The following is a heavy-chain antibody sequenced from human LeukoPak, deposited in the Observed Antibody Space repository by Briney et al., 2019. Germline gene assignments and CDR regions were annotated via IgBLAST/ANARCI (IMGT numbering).Heavy chain of an antibody. CDR1: GFTFSDYY. V-gene: IGHV3-11*04. CDR3: AKEVTPLRAAAGIFDY. Sequence: KPGGSLRLSCAASGFTFSDYYMSWIRQAPGKGLEWVSYISSSGSTIYYADSVKGRFTISRDNSKNTLYLQMNSLRAEDTAVYYCAKEVTPLRAAAGIFDYWGQGTLVTVSS. CDR2: ISSSGSTI. D-gene: IGHD6-13*01. J-gene: IGHJ4*02.